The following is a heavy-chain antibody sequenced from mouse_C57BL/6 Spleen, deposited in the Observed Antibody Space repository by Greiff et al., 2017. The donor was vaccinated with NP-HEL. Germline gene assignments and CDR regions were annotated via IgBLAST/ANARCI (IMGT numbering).Heavy chain of an antibody. CDR1: GFTFSDYG. CDR3: ARGEGLLWYFDV. Sequence: EVKLQESGGGLVQPGGSLKLSCAASGFTFSDYGMAWVRQAPRKGPEWVAFISNLAYSIYYADTVTGRFNISRENAKNTLYLEMSSLRSEDTAMYYCARGEGLLWYFDVWGTGTTVTVSS. V-gene: IGHV5-15*01. CDR2: ISNLAYSI. J-gene: IGHJ1*03. D-gene: IGHD2-10*01.